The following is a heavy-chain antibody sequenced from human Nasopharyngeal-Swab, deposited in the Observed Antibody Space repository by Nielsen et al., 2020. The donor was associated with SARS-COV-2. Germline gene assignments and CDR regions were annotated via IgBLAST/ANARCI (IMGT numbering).Heavy chain of an antibody. CDR3: AKDLSLVVITTPNY. CDR1: GFTFSSYA. Sequence: ETLSLTCAASGFTFSSYAMSWVRQAPGKGLEWVSAISGSGGSTYYADSVKGRFTISRDNSKNTLYLQMNSLRAEDTAVYYCAKDLSLVVITTPNYWGQGTLVTVSS. J-gene: IGHJ4*02. D-gene: IGHD3-22*01. V-gene: IGHV3-23*01. CDR2: ISGSGGST.